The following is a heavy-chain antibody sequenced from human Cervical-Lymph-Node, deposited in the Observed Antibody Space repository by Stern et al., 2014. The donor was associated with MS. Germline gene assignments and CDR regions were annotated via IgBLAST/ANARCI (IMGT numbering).Heavy chain of an antibody. V-gene: IGHV3-30*04. J-gene: IGHJ4*02. Sequence: QLVESGGGVVQPGRSLRLSCAASGFVFRRYALHWVRQAPGKVLEWVALISYDGRDKYYTDSVKGRFTVSRDNSNNTVDLEMNSLRLEDTAVYYCAKGGSGSYLDWGQGSLVTVSS. CDR2: ISYDGRDK. D-gene: IGHD1-26*01. CDR3: AKGGSGSYLD. CDR1: GFVFRRYA.